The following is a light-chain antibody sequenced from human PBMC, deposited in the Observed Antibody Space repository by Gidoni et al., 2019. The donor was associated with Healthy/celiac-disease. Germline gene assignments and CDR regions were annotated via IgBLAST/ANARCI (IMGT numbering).Light chain of an antibody. CDR1: QSVSSSY. Sequence: EIVLTQSPGTLSLSPGERATLSCRASQSVSSSYLAWYPQKPGQAPRLLIYGASSRATGIPDRFSGSGSGTDFTLTISRLEPEDFAVYYCQQYGSSPQTFGPGTKVDIK. CDR2: GAS. J-gene: IGKJ3*01. CDR3: QQYGSSPQT. V-gene: IGKV3-20*01.